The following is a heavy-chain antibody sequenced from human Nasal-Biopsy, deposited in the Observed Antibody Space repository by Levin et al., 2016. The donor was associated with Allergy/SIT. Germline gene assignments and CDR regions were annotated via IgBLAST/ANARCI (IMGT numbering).Heavy chain of an antibody. CDR2: VHDTGST. CDR3: ARGLRPPNSVSASDFFDH. V-gene: IGHV4-59*01. CDR1: GGSIKNSY. J-gene: IGHJ4*02. Sequence: SETLSLTCSVSGGSIKNSYWNWIRQPPGKGLEWIGYVHDTGSTDYNPSLKSRVTITVDDSRNQFSLKLSSLTAADTAIYYCARGLRPPNSVSASDFFDHWGQGTLGHRLL. D-gene: IGHD1-26*01.